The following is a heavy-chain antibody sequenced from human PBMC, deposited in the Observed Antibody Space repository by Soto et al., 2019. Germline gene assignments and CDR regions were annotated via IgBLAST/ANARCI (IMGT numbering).Heavy chain of an antibody. D-gene: IGHD2-15*01. J-gene: IGHJ6*02. CDR3: AKSPNPESATPSYYGMDV. V-gene: IGHV1-69*02. CDR2: IIPVLGVE. Sequence: GASVKVSCKASGGSFSSYIVSWVRQAPGQGLEWMGRIIPVLGVEYYAQKFQGRVTITADKSTSTAYMELSSLRSEDTAVYYCAKSPNPESATPSYYGMDVWSLGTTVTVSS. CDR1: GGSFSSYI.